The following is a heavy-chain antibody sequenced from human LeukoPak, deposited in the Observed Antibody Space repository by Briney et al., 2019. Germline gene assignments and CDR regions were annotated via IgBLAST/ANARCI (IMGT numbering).Heavy chain of an antibody. V-gene: IGHV1-69*13. CDR3: ASEPICSSTNCWSSSSDWAD. J-gene: IGHJ4*02. Sequence: SVKVSCKASGDSFASHTFTWVRQAPGQGLEWMGGIIPIFGKVNYGQTLHDRVTITADESTSTVYMEVTSLRSEDTAVYYCASEPICSSTNCWSSSSDWADWGQGALVTVSS. CDR1: GDSFASHT. D-gene: IGHD2-2*01. CDR2: IIPIFGKV.